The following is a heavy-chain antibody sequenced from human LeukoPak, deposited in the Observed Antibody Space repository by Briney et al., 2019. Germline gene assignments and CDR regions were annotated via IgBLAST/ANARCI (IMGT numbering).Heavy chain of an antibody. CDR1: GFTFSSYA. CDR3: AKDLMAYSSGSNWFDP. J-gene: IGHJ5*02. D-gene: IGHD6-19*01. V-gene: IGHV3-23*01. CDR2: ISGSGGST. Sequence: GGSLRLSCAASGFTFSSYAMSWVRQAPGKGLGWVSAISGSGGSTYYADSAKGRFTISRDNSKNTLYLQMNSLRAEDTAVYYCAKDLMAYSSGSNWFDPWGQGTLVTVSS.